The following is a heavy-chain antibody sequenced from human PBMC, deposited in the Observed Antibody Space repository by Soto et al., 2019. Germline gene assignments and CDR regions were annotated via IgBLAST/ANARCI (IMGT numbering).Heavy chain of an antibody. CDR2: INHSGST. CDR3: AREICSSTSCPFDY. J-gene: IGHJ4*02. V-gene: IGHV4-34*01. Sequence: SETLSLTCAVYGGSFSGYYWSWIRQPPGKGLEWIGEINHSGSTNYNPSLKSRVTISVDTSKNQFSLKLSSVTAADTAVYYCAREICSSTSCPFDYWGRGTLVTVSS. D-gene: IGHD2-2*01. CDR1: GGSFSGYY.